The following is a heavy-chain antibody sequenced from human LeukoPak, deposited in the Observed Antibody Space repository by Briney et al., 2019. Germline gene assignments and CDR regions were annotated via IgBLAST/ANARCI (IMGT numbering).Heavy chain of an antibody. CDR3: ARGRDITIFGVVILYNWFDP. J-gene: IGHJ5*02. Sequence: SETLSLTCAVYGGSFSGYYWSWIRQPPGKGLEWIGEINHSGSTNYNPSLKGRVTISVDTSKNQFSLKLSSVTAADTAVYYCARGRDITIFGVVILYNWFDPWGQGTLVTVSS. D-gene: IGHD3-3*01. CDR2: INHSGST. CDR1: GGSFSGYY. V-gene: IGHV4-34*01.